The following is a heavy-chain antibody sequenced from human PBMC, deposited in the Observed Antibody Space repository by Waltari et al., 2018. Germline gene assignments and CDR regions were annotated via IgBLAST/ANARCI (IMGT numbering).Heavy chain of an antibody. CDR3: ARDLSFRMLSNY. CDR2: IDSSRTYI. J-gene: IGHJ4*02. Sequence: EVQLVESGGGLVKPGGSLRLSCAASGFTLTNYNMNWVRQAPGKGLEWVSSIDSSRTYITYADSVKGRFTISRDDAKNLLYLQMDSLRAEDSAVYYCARDLSFRMLSNYWGQGTLVTVSS. CDR1: GFTLTNYN. D-gene: IGHD2-8*01. V-gene: IGHV3-21*02.